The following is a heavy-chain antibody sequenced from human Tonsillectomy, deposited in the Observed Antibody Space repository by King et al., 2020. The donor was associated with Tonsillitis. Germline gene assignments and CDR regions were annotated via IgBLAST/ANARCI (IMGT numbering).Heavy chain of an antibody. V-gene: IGHV1-69*04. CDR3: ARGDYYDSSGYYYYI. CDR1: GGTFSSYA. D-gene: IGHD3-22*01. Sequence: QLVQSGAEVKKPGSSVKVSCKASGGTFSSYAISWGRQAPGQGLEWMGRSIPILGNANYAQEFQGRVTITADKSTSTAYMELSSLRSEDTAVYYCARGDYYDSSGYYYYIWGQGTMVTVSS. J-gene: IGHJ3*02. CDR2: SIPILGNA.